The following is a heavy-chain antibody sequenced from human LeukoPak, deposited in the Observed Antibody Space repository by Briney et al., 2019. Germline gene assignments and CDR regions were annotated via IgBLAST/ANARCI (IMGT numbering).Heavy chain of an antibody. J-gene: IGHJ4*02. CDR3: ATNFDWLLPFDY. CDR1: GYTFTNYT. CDR2: IIPIFGTA. Sequence: GASVKVSCKASGYTFTNYTLNWVRQAPGQGLEWMGGIIPIFGTANYAQKFQGRVTITADESTSTAYMELSSLRSEDTAVYYCATNFDWLLPFDYWGQGTLVTVSS. V-gene: IGHV1-69*13. D-gene: IGHD3-9*01.